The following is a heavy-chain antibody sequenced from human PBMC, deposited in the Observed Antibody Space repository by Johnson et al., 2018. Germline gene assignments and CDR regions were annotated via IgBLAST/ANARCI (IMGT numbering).Heavy chain of an antibody. CDR3: ARDPHYDLLFMEV. J-gene: IGHJ6*03. CDR2: ITATATTI. V-gene: IGHV3-11*04. D-gene: IGHD3-3*01. Sequence: VQLVETGGGLVKPGGSLRLSCAASGFTFSDYCMTWIRQAPGKAPEWVSSITATATTIYYADSVKGRFTVSRDNAKNSLYLQMNGLRVADTAVYYWARDPHYDLLFMEVWGKGTTVTVSS. CDR1: GFTFSDYC.